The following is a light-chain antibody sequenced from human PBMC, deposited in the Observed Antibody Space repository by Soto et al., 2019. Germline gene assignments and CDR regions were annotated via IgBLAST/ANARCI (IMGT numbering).Light chain of an antibody. CDR2: AAS. V-gene: IGKV3-20*01. CDR3: QQYGSSSWT. J-gene: IGKJ1*01. CDR1: QSVSSSY. Sequence: ENVLTQSPGTLSLSPGERATLSCRASQSVSSSYLAWYQQKPGQAPRLLIYAASSRATGIPDRFSGSGSGTDFTLTITRLEPEDFAVYYCQQYGSSSWTVGQGTKVDIK.